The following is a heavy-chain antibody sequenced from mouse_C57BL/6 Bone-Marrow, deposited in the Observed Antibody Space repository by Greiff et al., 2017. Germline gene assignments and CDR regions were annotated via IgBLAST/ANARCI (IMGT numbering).Heavy chain of an antibody. CDR1: GYSIPSDY. J-gene: IGHJ2*01. V-gene: IGHV3-8*01. Sequence: EVQLQESGPGLAKPSQTLSLTCSVTGYSIPSDYWNWIRKFPGNKLEYMGYISYSGSTYYNPSLKSRISITRDTSKNQYYLQLNSVTNEDTATYYCARDSSGYHLDYWGQGTTLTVSS. CDR3: ARDSSGYHLDY. CDR2: ISYSGST. D-gene: IGHD3-2*02.